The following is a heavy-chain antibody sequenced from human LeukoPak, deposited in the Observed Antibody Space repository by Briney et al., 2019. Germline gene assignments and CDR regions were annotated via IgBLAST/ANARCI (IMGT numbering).Heavy chain of an antibody. J-gene: IGHJ6*03. CDR3: ARVGPWVNPDYYYYMDV. D-gene: IGHD1-14*01. CDR1: GFTFSSYE. CDR2: ISSSGSTI. V-gene: IGHV3-48*03. Sequence: TGGSLRLSCAASGFTFSSYEMNWVRQAPGKGLEWVSYISSSGSTIYYANSVRGRFTISRDNAKNSLYLQMNSLRAEDTAVYYCARVGPWVNPDYYYYMDVWGKGTTVTVSS.